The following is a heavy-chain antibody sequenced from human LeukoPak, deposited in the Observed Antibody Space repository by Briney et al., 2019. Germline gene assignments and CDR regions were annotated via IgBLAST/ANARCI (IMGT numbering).Heavy chain of an antibody. V-gene: IGHV4-39*07. J-gene: IGHJ4*02. Sequence: PSETLSLTCSVSGGSISSSVHYWGWIRQSPEKGLDWIGSIYSNGNTYYNPSVKSRVTISVDTSKNQFSLKLTSVTAAETAVYYCARSATVTTGYFDYWGQGALVIVSS. D-gene: IGHD4-17*01. CDR2: IYSNGNT. CDR1: GGSISSSVHY. CDR3: ARSATVTTGYFDY.